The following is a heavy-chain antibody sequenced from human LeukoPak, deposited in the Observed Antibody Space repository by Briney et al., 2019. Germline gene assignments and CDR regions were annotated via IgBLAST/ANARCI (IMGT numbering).Heavy chain of an antibody. V-gene: IGHV3-74*01. J-gene: IGHJ2*01. CDR3: AGSDTIGYTPREWDYWYFDL. D-gene: IGHD3-16*02. CDR1: GFSFSVFW. Sequence: GGSLRLSCAASGFSFSVFWMHWVRQAPGKGPVWVSRIKTDGSITDYADSVKGRFTISRDNAKNSLYLQMNSLRAEDTAVYYCAGSDTIGYTPREWDYWYFDLWGRGTLVTVSS. CDR2: IKTDGSIT.